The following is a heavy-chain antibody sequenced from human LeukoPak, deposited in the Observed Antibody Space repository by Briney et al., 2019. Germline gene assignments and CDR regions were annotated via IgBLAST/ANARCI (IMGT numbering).Heavy chain of an antibody. CDR2: ISWNSGSI. D-gene: IGHD1-26*01. Sequence: GGSLRLSCAASGFTFDDYAMHWVRQAPGKGLEWVSGISWNSGSIGYADSVKGRFTISRDNAKNSLYLQMNSLRAEDTALYYCAKALGGGSLYYFDYWGQGTLVTVSS. V-gene: IGHV3-9*01. CDR3: AKALGGGSLYYFDY. J-gene: IGHJ4*02. CDR1: GFTFDDYA.